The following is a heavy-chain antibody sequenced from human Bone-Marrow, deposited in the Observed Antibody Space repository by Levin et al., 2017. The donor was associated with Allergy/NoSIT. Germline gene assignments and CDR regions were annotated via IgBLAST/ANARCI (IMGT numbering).Heavy chain of an antibody. V-gene: IGHV3-48*04. J-gene: IGHJ4*02. CDR2: ISSSGSMI. CDR1: GFTFSSYS. Sequence: AGESLKISCAASGFTFSSYSMNWVRQAPGKGLAWVSYISSSGSMIYYADSVKGRFTISRDNAKNSLYLQMNSLRAEDTAVYYCARYYYDSSGYYTAFDSWGQGTLVTVSS. D-gene: IGHD3-22*01. CDR3: ARYYYDSSGYYTAFDS.